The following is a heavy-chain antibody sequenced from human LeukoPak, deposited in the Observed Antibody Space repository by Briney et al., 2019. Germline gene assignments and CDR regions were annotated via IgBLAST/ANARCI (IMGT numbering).Heavy chain of an antibody. Sequence: GGSLRLSCVVSGFNSEDHAMSWVRQAPGKGLEWVSAISGSGGSTYYADSVKGRFTISRDNSKNTLYLQMNSLRAEDTAVYYCAKARGYSYGSLVVWGQGTLVTVSS. CDR1: GFNSEDHA. CDR2: ISGSGGST. D-gene: IGHD5-18*01. V-gene: IGHV3-23*01. CDR3: AKARGYSYGSLVV. J-gene: IGHJ4*02.